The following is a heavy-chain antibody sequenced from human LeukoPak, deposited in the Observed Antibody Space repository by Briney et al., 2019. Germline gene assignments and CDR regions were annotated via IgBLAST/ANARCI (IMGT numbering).Heavy chain of an antibody. V-gene: IGHV3-11*01. CDR1: GFTSGHYA. J-gene: IGHJ4*02. CDR3: ARGVRWLQLFDY. D-gene: IGHD5-24*01. CDR2: ISSSGSTI. Sequence: GGSLRLSCAASGFTSGHYAMTWVRQAPGKGLEWVSYISSSGSTIYYADSVKGRFTISRDNAKNSLYLQMNSLRAEDTAVYYCARGVRWLQLFDYWGQGTLVTVSS.